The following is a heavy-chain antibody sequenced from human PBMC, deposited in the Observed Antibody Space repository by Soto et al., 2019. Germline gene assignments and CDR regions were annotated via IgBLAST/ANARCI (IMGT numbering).Heavy chain of an antibody. V-gene: IGHV4-59*08. CDR2: IYYSEST. CDR1: GGSISSYY. CDR3: ARQGFGELHGLVDV. D-gene: IGHD3-10*01. J-gene: IGHJ6*02. Sequence: SETLSLTCTVSGGSISSYYWSWIRQPPGKGLEWIGYIYYSESTNYNPSLKSRVIMSVDSSKNQFSLRLSSVTATDTAIYYCARQGFGELHGLVDVWGQGTTVTVSS.